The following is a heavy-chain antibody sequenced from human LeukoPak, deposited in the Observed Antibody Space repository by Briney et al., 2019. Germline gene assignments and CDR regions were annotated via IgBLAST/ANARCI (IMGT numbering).Heavy chain of an antibody. CDR2: INHSGST. Sequence: SETLSLTCAVSGGSISGYYWSWIRQPPGKGLEWIGEINHSGSTNYNPSLKSRVTISVDTSKNQFSLKLSSVTAADTAVYYCARGGNSTSYNLTAPSGQGTLVTVSS. D-gene: IGHD2-2*01. V-gene: IGHV4-34*01. CDR1: GGSISGYY. CDR3: ARGGNSTSYNLTAP. J-gene: IGHJ5*02.